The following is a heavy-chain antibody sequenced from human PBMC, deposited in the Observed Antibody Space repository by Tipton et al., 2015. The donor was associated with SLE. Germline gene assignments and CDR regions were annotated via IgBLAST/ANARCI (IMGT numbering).Heavy chain of an antibody. Sequence: TLSLTCAVYGGSFSGYYWSWIRQPPGKGLEWIAEINHSGSTNYNPSLKSRVTISVDTSKNQFSLKLSSVTAADTAVYYCARHYGSITILEWSNWFDPWGQGTLVTVSS. V-gene: IGHV4-34*01. J-gene: IGHJ5*02. CDR3: ARHYGSITILEWSNWFDP. CDR1: GGSFSGYY. D-gene: IGHD3-3*01. CDR2: INHSGST.